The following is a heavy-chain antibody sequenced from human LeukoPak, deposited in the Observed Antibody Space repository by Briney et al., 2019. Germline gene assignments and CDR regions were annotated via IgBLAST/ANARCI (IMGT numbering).Heavy chain of an antibody. J-gene: IGHJ4*02. CDR3: ARANYYYDSSALSGGPFDD. D-gene: IGHD3-22*01. V-gene: IGHV3-30*19. CDR2: ISYDGSNK. Sequence: GGPLRLSWAAAGFTFSNYVIHWGREAPGKGLEWVAVISYDGSNKYYPDSVKGRFTISRDNSKNTLYLQMNSLRAEDTAVYYCARANYYYDSSALSGGPFDDWGQGTPVTASS. CDR1: GFTFSNYV.